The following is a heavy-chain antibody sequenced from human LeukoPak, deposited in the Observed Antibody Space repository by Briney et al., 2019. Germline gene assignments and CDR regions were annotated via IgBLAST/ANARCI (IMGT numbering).Heavy chain of an antibody. CDR3: TTSAPNRYWFAP. D-gene: IGHD2-2*01. V-gene: IGHV4-59*08. J-gene: IGHJ5*02. Sequence: SETLSLTCNISEGSISHDYWVWVRQPPGKGLEWIAYIDYSGYTDYNPSVKSRVTMSIDTSKGQFTLHLRSVSAADTAIYYCTTSAPNRYWFAPWGQGIQVTVSS. CDR2: IDYSGYT. CDR1: EGSISHDY.